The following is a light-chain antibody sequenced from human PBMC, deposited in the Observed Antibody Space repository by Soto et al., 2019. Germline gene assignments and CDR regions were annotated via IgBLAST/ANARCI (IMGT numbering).Light chain of an antibody. J-gene: IGLJ1*01. V-gene: IGLV2-14*02. CDR3: SSYTSAGTYV. Sequence: QSVLTQPASVSGSPGQSITISCTGTSSDVGSYNLVSWYQQHPGKAPKLMIYEGSKRPSGVSNRFSGSKSGNTASLTISGLQAEDEADYFCSSYTSAGTYVFGTGTKLTVL. CDR2: EGS. CDR1: SSDVGSYNL.